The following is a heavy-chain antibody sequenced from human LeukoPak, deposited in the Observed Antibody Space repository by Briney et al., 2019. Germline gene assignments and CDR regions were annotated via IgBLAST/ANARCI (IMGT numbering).Heavy chain of an antibody. Sequence: GGSLRLSCAASGFTFSSYAMSWVRQAPGKGLEWVAVISYDGSNKYYADSVKGRFTISRDNSKNTLYLQMNSLRAEDTAVYYCARSRVVPVYASLGYWGQGTLVTVSS. V-gene: IGHV3-30-3*01. D-gene: IGHD5/OR15-5a*01. CDR2: ISYDGSNK. CDR1: GFTFSSYA. CDR3: ARSRVVPVYASLGY. J-gene: IGHJ4*02.